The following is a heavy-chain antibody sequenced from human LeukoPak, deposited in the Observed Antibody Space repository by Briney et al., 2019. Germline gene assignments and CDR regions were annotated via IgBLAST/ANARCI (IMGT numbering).Heavy chain of an antibody. D-gene: IGHD6-13*01. CDR1: GYTFSNYD. CDR2: MSPNNGKT. J-gene: IGHJ4*02. Sequence: ASVRVSCKASGYTFSNYDINWVRQATGQGLEWMGWMSPNNGKTGYAQNFQGRVTMTRDTSISTAYMELRRLRIEDTAVYYCARGPPESSSSDSWGQGTPVTVSS. V-gene: IGHV1-8*01. CDR3: ARGPPESSSSDS.